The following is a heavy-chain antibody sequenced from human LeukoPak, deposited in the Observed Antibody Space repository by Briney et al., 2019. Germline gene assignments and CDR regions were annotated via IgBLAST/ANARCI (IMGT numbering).Heavy chain of an antibody. CDR3: AKRPSGGSRGFEF. Sequence: SETLSLTCTVSGGSISSYYWSWIRQPPGKGLEWIGYIYYSGSTNYNPSLKSRVTISVDTSKNQFSLKLSSVTAADTAVYYCAKRPSGGSRGFEFWGQGTLVTVSS. CDR2: IYYSGST. CDR1: GGSISSYY. V-gene: IGHV4-59*01. J-gene: IGHJ4*02. D-gene: IGHD2-15*01.